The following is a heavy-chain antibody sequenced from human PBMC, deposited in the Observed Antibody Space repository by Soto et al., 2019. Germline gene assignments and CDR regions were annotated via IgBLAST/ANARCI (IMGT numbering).Heavy chain of an antibody. CDR3: ARGRFGELYWFDP. CDR2: INPNSGDT. CDR1: GYTFTGYY. Sequence: ASVKVSCKASGYTFTGYYMHWVRQAPGQGLEWMGWINPNSGDTNYAQKFQGRVTMTRDTSISTAYMELSRLRSDDTAVYYCARGRFGELYWFDPWGQGTLVTVSS. J-gene: IGHJ5*02. V-gene: IGHV1-2*02. D-gene: IGHD3-10*01.